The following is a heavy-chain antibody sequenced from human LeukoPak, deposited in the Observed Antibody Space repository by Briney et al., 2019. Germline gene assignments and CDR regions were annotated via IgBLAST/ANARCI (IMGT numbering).Heavy chain of an antibody. V-gene: IGHV3-30*04. J-gene: IGHJ4*02. Sequence: GRSLRLSCAASGFSFSNYAMDCVRQAPGKGLEWVAVISYDGSNKYYADSVKGRFTISRDNYKNTLYLQMNSLRAEDTAVYYCARVVNDFWSPFDYWGQGTLVTVSS. CDR2: ISYDGSNK. CDR1: GFSFSNYA. D-gene: IGHD3-3*01. CDR3: ARVVNDFWSPFDY.